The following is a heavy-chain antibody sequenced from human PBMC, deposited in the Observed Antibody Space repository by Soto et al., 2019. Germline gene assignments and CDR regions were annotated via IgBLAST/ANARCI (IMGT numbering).Heavy chain of an antibody. Sequence: ASVKVSCKASGNTFASHGFSWVRQAPGQGLEWMGWISGFNGQTNYALKFQGRVTLTTDASTSTAYMELGSLRSDDTAVYFCARVDPRGVAVVRDYWGQGTLVTVSS. CDR2: ISGFNGQT. J-gene: IGHJ4*02. D-gene: IGHD3-10*01. CDR1: GNTFASHG. CDR3: ARVDPRGVAVVRDY. V-gene: IGHV1-18*01.